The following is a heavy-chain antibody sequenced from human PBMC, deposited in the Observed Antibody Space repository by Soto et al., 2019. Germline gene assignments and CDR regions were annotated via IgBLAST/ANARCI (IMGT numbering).Heavy chain of an antibody. CDR2: IYHSGNT. Sequence: QLQLQESGSGLVKPSQTLSLTCAVSGGSISSGGYSWSWIRQPPGKGLEWIGYIYHSGNTYYNPALXSXSSISVDRSKNQFSLKLSSVTAADTAVYYCARVPSPWGQGTLVTVSS. CDR3: ARVPSP. V-gene: IGHV4-30-2*01. J-gene: IGHJ5*02. CDR1: GGSISSGGYS.